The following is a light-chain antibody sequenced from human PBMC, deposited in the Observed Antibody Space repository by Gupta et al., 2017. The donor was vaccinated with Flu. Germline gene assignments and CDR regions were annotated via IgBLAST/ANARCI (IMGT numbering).Light chain of an antibody. V-gene: IGKV3-15*01. CDR2: GAS. Sequence: EIVMTQSPATLSVSPGERATLSCRASQSVSSNLAWYQQKPGQAPRLLIYGASTRATGIPARFSGSGSGTEFTLTISSLQSEDFAVYYCLHDNNWLWTFGQGTKVEIK. J-gene: IGKJ1*01. CDR3: LHDNNWLWT. CDR1: QSVSSN.